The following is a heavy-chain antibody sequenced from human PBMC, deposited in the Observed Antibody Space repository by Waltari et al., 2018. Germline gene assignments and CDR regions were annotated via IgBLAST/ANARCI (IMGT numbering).Heavy chain of an antibody. D-gene: IGHD3-22*01. J-gene: IGHJ4*02. Sequence: LVQSGAEVKKPGASVNVSCKASGYTFTGYAIRWERQAPGQGLEWMGRSNPKNGDTHYAQKFQGRVAMTTDTSTNTAFMELHSLRSDDTAVYYCLRDSSGSHFDYWGQGTLVTVSS. CDR3: LRDSSGSHFDY. CDR1: GYTFTGYA. V-gene: IGHV1-2*06. CDR2: SNPKNGDT.